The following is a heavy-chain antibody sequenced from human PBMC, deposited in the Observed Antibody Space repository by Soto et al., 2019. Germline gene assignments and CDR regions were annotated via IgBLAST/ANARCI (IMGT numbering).Heavy chain of an antibody. V-gene: IGHV3-7*01. Sequence: PGGSLRLSCAVSGFPFRDYWMTWVRQAPGKGLDWVANIKQDGSEKYYLDSLKGRFTISRDNAKNSVYLLMNSLRAEDTAVYYCARGKDGRRAGTYYFDMDVWGKGTRSPSP. CDR3: ARGKDGRRAGTYYFDMDV. D-gene: IGHD1-1*01. J-gene: IGHJ6*03. CDR2: IKQDGSEK. CDR1: GFPFRDYW.